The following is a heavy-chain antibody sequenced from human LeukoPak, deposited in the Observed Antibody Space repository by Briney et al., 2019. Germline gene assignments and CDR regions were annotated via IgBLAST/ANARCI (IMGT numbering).Heavy chain of an antibody. CDR1: GFTFSSYA. V-gene: IGHV3-23*01. Sequence: GGSLRLSCAVSGFTFSSYAMTWVRQAPGKGLEWVSVISGSGGNTYHAGSVKGRFTISRDNSKNTLNLLLNSLRAEDTAVYFCARGFYGSGGYLDVWGKGTTVTVSS. J-gene: IGHJ6*03. D-gene: IGHD3-10*01. CDR2: ISGSGGNT. CDR3: ARGFYGSGGYLDV.